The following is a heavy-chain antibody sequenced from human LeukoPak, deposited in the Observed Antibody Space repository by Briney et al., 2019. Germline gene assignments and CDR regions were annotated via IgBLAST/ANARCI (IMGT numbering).Heavy chain of an antibody. CDR3: ARDLLGYFDN. CDR1: GGSISSGSYY. J-gene: IGHJ4*02. D-gene: IGHD2-15*01. V-gene: IGHV4-39*07. CDR2: IYRSGNT. Sequence: SETLSLTCTVSGGSISSGSYYWSWIRQPPGKGLEWIGSIYRSGNTYYNPSLKSRVTISVDTSKNQFSLKVSSLTAPDTAVYYCARDLLGYFDNWGQGTLVTVSS.